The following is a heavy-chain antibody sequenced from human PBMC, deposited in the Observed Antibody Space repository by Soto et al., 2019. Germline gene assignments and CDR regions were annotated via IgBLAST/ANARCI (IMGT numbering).Heavy chain of an antibody. V-gene: IGHV1-69*08. D-gene: IGHD5-12*01. CDR1: GGPFSNDI. Sequence: QVQLVQSGAEVKKPGSSVKVSCKASGGPFSNDIITWVRQAPGQGLEWMGRIIPLLSTSTYAQKFQGRLTITADRSTGTAYMELNNLRSEDTAVYYCAIDSPIGSTFSGYDAIDYWGQGTRITVSS. CDR3: AIDSPIGSTFSGYDAIDY. J-gene: IGHJ4*02. CDR2: IIPLLSTS.